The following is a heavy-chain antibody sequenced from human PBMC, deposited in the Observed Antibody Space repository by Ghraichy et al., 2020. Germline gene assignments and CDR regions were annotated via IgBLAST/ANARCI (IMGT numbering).Heavy chain of an antibody. CDR1: GYTFSSFG. CDR2: VSAYTGNT. CDR3: ARFPRGGGCGGGSCYPNFDY. D-gene: IGHD2-15*01. Sequence: ASVKVSCEASGYTFSSFGISWVRQAPGQGLEWMGWVSAYTGNTKYAQKFQGRVTMTTEKSTSTAYMELRSLTPDDTAVYYCARFPRGGGCGGGSCYPNFDYWGQGTLVTVSS. J-gene: IGHJ4*02. V-gene: IGHV1-18*01.